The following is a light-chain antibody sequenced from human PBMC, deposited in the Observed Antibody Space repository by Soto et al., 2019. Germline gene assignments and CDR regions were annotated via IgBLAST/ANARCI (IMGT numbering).Light chain of an antibody. J-gene: IGLJ2*01. V-gene: IGLV2-8*01. Sequence: QSALTQPPSASGSPGQSVTISCTGTSSDVGAYDYVSWYQQHPGKVPKLLIYEVSKRPSGVPDRFSASKSGNTASLTVSGLQAEDEADYYCSSYAGSSNFLIFGGGTKLTVL. CDR2: EVS. CDR1: SSDVGAYDY. CDR3: SSYAGSSNFLI.